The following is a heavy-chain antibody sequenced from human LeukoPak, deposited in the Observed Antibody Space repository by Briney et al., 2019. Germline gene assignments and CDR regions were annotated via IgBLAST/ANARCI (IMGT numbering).Heavy chain of an antibody. Sequence: GGSLRLSCAASGFTFSSYGMHWVRQAPGKGLEWVAVISYDGSNKYYADSVKGRFTISRDNSKNTLYLQMNSLRAEDTAVYYCARVHYYDSSGYVYYFDYWGQGTLVTVSS. D-gene: IGHD3-22*01. CDR2: ISYDGSNK. V-gene: IGHV3-30*19. CDR3: ARVHYYDSSGYVYYFDY. J-gene: IGHJ4*02. CDR1: GFTFSSYG.